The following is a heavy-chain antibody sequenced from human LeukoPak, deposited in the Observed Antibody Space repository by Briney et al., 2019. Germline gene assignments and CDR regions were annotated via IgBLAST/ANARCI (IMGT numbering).Heavy chain of an antibody. D-gene: IGHD3-22*01. J-gene: IGHJ3*02. CDR2: INTNSGGT. CDR3: ARDFYDSSGDYHDGFDI. V-gene: IGHV1-2*06. Sequence: GASVKVSCKTSGDTFTGYYIHWVRQAPGQGLEWMGRINTNSGGTKYAQNFQGRVTMTRDTSINTAYMELTRLRSDDTSIYFCARDFYDSSGDYHDGFDIWGQGTMVTVSS. CDR1: GDTFTGYY.